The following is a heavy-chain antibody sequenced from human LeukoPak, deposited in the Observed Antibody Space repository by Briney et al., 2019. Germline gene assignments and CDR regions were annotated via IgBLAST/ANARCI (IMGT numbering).Heavy chain of an antibody. J-gene: IGHJ4*02. V-gene: IGHV3-66*01. CDR2: VYSGGNT. D-gene: IGHD3-16*01. CDR1: GFTVSSDY. Sequence: GGSLRLSCTASGFTVSSDYMSWVRQAPGKGLEWVSVVYSGGNTYNADSVKGRFTISRDNSKNTLYLQMNSLRAEDTAVYYCAREPPGGGFDYWGQGTLVTVSS. CDR3: AREPPGGGFDY.